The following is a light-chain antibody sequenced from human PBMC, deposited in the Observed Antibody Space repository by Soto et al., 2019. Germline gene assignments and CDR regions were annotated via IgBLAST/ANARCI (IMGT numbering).Light chain of an antibody. J-gene: IGLJ2*01. Sequence: QSVLTQPASVFGSPGQSITISCTGTSSDVGGYNYVSWYRQHPGKAPKLMIYEVSNRPPGVSNRFSGSKSGNTASLTISGLQAEDEADYYCSSYTSRVVFGGGTQLTVL. CDR2: EVS. CDR3: SSYTSRVV. V-gene: IGLV2-14*01. CDR1: SSDVGGYNY.